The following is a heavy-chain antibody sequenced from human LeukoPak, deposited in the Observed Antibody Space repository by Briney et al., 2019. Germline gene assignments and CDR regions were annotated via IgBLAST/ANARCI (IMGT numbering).Heavy chain of an antibody. Sequence: ASVEVSCKVSGYTLTELSMHWVRQAPGKGLEWMGGFDPEDGETIYAQKFQGRVTMTEDTSTDTAYMELSSLRSEDTAVYYCAAYGSGSRDAFDIWGQGTMVTVSS. D-gene: IGHD3-10*01. V-gene: IGHV1-24*01. CDR2: FDPEDGET. CDR1: GYTLTELS. CDR3: AAYGSGSRDAFDI. J-gene: IGHJ3*02.